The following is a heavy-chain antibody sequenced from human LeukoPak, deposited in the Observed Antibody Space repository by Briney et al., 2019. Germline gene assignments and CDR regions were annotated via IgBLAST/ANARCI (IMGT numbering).Heavy chain of an antibody. V-gene: IGHV6-1*01. CDR2: TYYRSKWYN. Sequence: SQTLSLTCAIPGDSVSSNSAAWNWIRQSPSRGLEWLGRTYYRSKWYNDYAVSVKGRITINPDTSKNQFSLQLNSVTPEDTAVYYCARAGDYDYVWGSPVRAFDIWGQGTMVTVSS. D-gene: IGHD3-16*01. J-gene: IGHJ3*02. CDR3: ARAGDYDYVWGSPVRAFDI. CDR1: GDSVSSNSAA.